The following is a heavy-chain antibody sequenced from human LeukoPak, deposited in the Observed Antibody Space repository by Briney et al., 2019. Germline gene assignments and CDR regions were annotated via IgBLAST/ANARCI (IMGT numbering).Heavy chain of an antibody. J-gene: IGHJ6*02. CDR2: ISYDGSSE. V-gene: IGHV3-30*18. Sequence: PGGSLRLSCAVSGFTFGNYGMHWVRQAPGKGLEWVALISYDGSSEYYEGSVKGRFTISRDNSKITVYLQMNSLKAEDTAVYYCAKELYNYGDYGAEGLDVGGQGTTVTVS. D-gene: IGHD4-17*01. CDR1: GFTFGNYG. CDR3: AKELYNYGDYGAEGLDV.